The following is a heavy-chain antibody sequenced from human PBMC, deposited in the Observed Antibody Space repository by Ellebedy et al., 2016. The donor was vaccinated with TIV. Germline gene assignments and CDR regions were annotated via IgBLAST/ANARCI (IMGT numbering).Heavy chain of an antibody. D-gene: IGHD5-12*01. CDR1: GFTFSSYA. CDR3: ARALNRWAREEYYFDY. V-gene: IGHV3-30*02. CDR2: IRYDGSNK. J-gene: IGHJ4*02. Sequence: PGGSLRLSCAASGFTFSSYAMSWVRQAPGKGLEWVAFIRYDGSNKYYADSVKGRFTISRDNSKNTLYLQMNSLRAEDTAVYYCARALNRWAREEYYFDYWGQGTLVTVSS.